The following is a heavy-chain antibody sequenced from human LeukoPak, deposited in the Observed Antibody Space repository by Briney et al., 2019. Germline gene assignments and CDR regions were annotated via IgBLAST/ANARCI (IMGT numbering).Heavy chain of an antibody. Sequence: GESLKFSCKGSGYSFTSYWSGWVRQMPGRGLGWMRIIYPGDSDTRYSPSFQGQVTISADKSISTAYLQWSSLKASDTAMYYCARVYYDFWSGYYYFDYWGQGTLVTVSS. J-gene: IGHJ4*02. V-gene: IGHV5-51*01. CDR1: GYSFTSYW. CDR3: ARVYYDFWSGYYYFDY. CDR2: IYPGDSDT. D-gene: IGHD3-3*01.